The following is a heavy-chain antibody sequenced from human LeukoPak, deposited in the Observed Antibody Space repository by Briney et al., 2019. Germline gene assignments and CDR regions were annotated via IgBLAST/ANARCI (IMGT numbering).Heavy chain of an antibody. V-gene: IGHV3-53*01. J-gene: IGHJ4*02. D-gene: IGHD6-13*01. Sequence: GGSLRLSCAASGVTVSSNYMSWVRHAPGKGLEWVSVIYSGGSTYYADSVKGRFTIARDNSKNTLYLQMNSLRAEDTAVYYCASSSWRKNFDYWGQGTLVTVSS. CDR2: IYSGGST. CDR3: ASSSWRKNFDY. CDR1: GVTVSSNY.